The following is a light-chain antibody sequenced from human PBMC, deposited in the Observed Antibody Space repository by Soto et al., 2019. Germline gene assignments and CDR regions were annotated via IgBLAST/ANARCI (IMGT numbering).Light chain of an antibody. CDR3: QSYDNTLSGPIYV. CDR2: GNT. J-gene: IGLJ1*01. Sequence: QSVLTQPPTVSGALGQRVNISCTGITSNIGAGYDVHWYQLLPGRAPKLLIYGNTNRPSGVPDRFSGSNSATSASLAITGLQAEDEAIYYCQSYDNTLSGPIYVFGTGTKVTVL. CDR1: TSNIGAGYD. V-gene: IGLV1-40*01.